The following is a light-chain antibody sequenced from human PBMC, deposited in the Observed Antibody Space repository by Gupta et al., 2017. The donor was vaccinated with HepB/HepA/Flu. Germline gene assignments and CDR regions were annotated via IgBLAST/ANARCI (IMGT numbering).Light chain of an antibody. V-gene: IGLV2-11*01. CDR1: SSDVGGYNY. CDR3: CSYAGSYV. J-gene: IGLJ1*01. CDR2: DVS. Sequence: QSALTQPRSVSGSPGQSVTISCTGTSSDVGGYNYVSWYQQHPGKAPKLMIYDVSKRPSGVPDRFSGSKSGNTASLTISGLQAEDDADYYCCSYAGSYVFGTGTKVTVL.